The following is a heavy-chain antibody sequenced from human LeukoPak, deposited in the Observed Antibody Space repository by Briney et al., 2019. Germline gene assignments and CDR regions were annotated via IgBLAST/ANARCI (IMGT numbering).Heavy chain of an antibody. CDR3: AKDDSSLYYFDY. CDR1: GFTVSSNY. Sequence: PGGSLRLSCAASGFTVSSNYMSWVRQAPGKGLEWVSAISGSGGSTYYADSVKGRFTISRDNSKNTLYLQMNSLRAEDTAVYYCAKDDSSLYYFDYWGQGTLVTVSS. D-gene: IGHD6-13*01. CDR2: ISGSGGST. J-gene: IGHJ4*02. V-gene: IGHV3-23*01.